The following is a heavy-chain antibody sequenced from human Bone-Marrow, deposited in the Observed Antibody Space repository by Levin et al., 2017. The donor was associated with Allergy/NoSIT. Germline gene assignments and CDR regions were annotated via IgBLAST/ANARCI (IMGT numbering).Heavy chain of an antibody. D-gene: IGHD1-26*01. V-gene: IGHV4-59*01. CDR2: IYYSGST. CDR3: ARVLRNSGSYFRWFDP. Sequence: SETLSLTCTVSGGSISSYYWSWIRQPPGKGLEWIGYIYYSGSTNYNPSLKSRVTISVDTSKNQFSLKLSSVTAADTAVYYCARVLRNSGSYFRWFDPWGQGTLVTVSS. J-gene: IGHJ5*02. CDR1: GGSISSYY.